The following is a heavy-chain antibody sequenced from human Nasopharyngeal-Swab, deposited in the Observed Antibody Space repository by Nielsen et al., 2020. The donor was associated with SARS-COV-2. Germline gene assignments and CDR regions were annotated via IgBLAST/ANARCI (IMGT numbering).Heavy chain of an antibody. J-gene: IGHJ4*02. CDR2: ISYDGSNK. Sequence: GESLKIPCAASGFTFSSYGMHWVRQAPGKGLEWVAVISYDGSNKYYADSVKGRFTISRDNSKNTLYLQMNSLRAEDTAVYYCAKGMLQGMDYWGQGTLVTVSS. D-gene: IGHD2-8*01. CDR1: GFTFSSYG. V-gene: IGHV3-30*18. CDR3: AKGMLQGMDY.